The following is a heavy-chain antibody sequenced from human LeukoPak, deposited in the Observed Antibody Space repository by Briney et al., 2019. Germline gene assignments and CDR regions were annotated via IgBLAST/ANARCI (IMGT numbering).Heavy chain of an antibody. CDR2: DYHNGTT. CDR1: VGSISSGNW. J-gene: IGHJ6*02. CDR3: ATAPILRGEAGEQYRYGMDV. Sequence: PSGTLSLTCAVSVGSISSGNWWSWVRQYPGKGLERIGGDYHNGTTNYNPSLKSRLTISAYTFKNHFSLKLTSVTAADTAVYYCATAPILRGEAGEQYRYGMDVWGQGTTVIVSS. V-gene: IGHV4-4*02. D-gene: IGHD4-11*01.